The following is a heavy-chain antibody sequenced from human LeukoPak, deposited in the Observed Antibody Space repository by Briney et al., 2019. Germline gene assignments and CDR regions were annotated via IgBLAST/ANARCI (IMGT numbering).Heavy chain of an antibody. CDR3: TTVWFGEFIDAFDI. V-gene: IGHV3-15*01. Sequence: GGSLRLSCAASGFTFSNAWMSWVRQAPGKGLEWVGRIKSKTDGGTTDYAAPVKGRFTISRDDSKNTQYLQMNSPKTEDTAVYYCTTVWFGEFIDAFDIWGQGTMVTVSS. CDR2: IKSKTDGGTT. CDR1: GFTFSNAW. D-gene: IGHD3-10*01. J-gene: IGHJ3*02.